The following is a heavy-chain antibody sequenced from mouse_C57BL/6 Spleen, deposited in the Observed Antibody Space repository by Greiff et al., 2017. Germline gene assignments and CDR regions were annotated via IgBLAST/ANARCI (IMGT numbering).Heavy chain of an antibody. J-gene: IGHJ2*01. V-gene: IGHV6-3*01. Sequence: EVQRVESGGGWVQPGGTMKRCGVASGFTFSNYWLNWVRQSPEKGLEWVAQIRLKSDNYATQYAESVKGRFTISRDDSKSSVYLQMNNLRAEDTGIYYCTGLYYYGSFDDWGQGTTLTVAS. CDR1: GFTFSNYW. D-gene: IGHD1-1*01. CDR2: IRLKSDNYAT. CDR3: TGLYYYGSFDD.